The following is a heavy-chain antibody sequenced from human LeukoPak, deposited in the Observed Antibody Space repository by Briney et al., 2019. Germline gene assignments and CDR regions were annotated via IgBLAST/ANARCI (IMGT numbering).Heavy chain of an antibody. CDR1: GGTFSSYA. Sequence: SVKVSCKASGGTFSSYAISWVRQAPGQGLEWMGGIIPIFGTANYAQKFQGRVTITTDESTSTAYMELSSLRSEDTAVYYCARRYYCSGGSCYSVTIVGAFDIWGQGTMVTVSS. CDR3: ARRYYCSGGSCYSVTIVGAFDI. CDR2: IIPIFGTA. D-gene: IGHD2-15*01. J-gene: IGHJ3*02. V-gene: IGHV1-69*05.